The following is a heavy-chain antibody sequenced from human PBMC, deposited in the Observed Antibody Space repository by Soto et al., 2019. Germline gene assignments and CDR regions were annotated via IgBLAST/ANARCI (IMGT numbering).Heavy chain of an antibody. CDR3: ARDVGSSHGPGHPHSFDY. CDR2: INAGNGNT. Sequence: ASVKVSCKASGYTFTSYAMHWVRQAPGQRLEWLGWINAGNGNTKYSQKFQGRVTITRDTSASTAYMELSSLRSEDTAVYYCARDVGSSHGPGHPHSFDYWGQGTLVTVSS. CDR1: GYTFTSYA. D-gene: IGHD2-2*01. J-gene: IGHJ4*02. V-gene: IGHV1-3*01.